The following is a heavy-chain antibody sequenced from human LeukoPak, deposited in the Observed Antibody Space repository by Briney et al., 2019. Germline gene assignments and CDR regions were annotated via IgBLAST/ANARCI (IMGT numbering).Heavy chain of an antibody. CDR1: GGSISGSY. J-gene: IGHJ4*02. D-gene: IGHD3-3*01. V-gene: IGHV4-30-4*08. CDR3: ASYDFWSGYIGD. Sequence: SETLSLTCTVSGGSISGSYWTWIRQPPGKGLEWIGYIYYSGSTFYNPSLKSRVTISLDTSKNQFSLQLSSVTATDTAVYYCASYDFWSGYIGDWGQGTLVTVSS. CDR2: IYYSGST.